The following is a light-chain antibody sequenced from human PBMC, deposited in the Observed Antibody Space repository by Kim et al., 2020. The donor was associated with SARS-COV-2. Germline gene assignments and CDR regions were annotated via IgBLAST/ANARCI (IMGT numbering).Light chain of an antibody. CDR3: QQAYDTPRT. CDR1: QTVTTY. J-gene: IGKJ1*01. Sequence: DIQMTQSPSSLSASVGDTITITCHASQTVTTYLNWYQQKSGKAPELLIYSTSNLRGGVPSRFRGSGSGTDFTLTITSLQPEDFATYYCQQAYDTPRTFGQGTNVDIK. V-gene: IGKV1-39*01. CDR2: STS.